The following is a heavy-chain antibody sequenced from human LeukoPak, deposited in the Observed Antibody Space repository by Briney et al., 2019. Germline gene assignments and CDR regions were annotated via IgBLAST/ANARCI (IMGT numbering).Heavy chain of an antibody. CDR2: IYHSGST. CDR3: ARGIGGYESSGYYYDN. D-gene: IGHD3-22*01. J-gene: IGHJ4*02. V-gene: IGHV4-31*03. Sequence: SQTLSLTCTISGGSIDGGGYYWTWMRQHPEKGLEWIGYIYHSGSTYYNPSLRGRLSLSVDTSENQFSLRLRSVTAADTAVYYCARGIGGYESSGYYYDNWGQGTLVTVSS. CDR1: GGSIDGGGYY.